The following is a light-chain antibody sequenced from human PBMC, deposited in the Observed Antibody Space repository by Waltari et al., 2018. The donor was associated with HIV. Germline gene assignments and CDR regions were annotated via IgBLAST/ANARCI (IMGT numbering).Light chain of an antibody. V-gene: IGKV1-39*01. Sequence: DIQMTQSPCSLSASVGDRVTITCRASQTVTGYLNWYQQKPGKAPNLLIYRASTLQSGVPSRFSANGSATDYSLTISSLQPEDFATYHCQQSYSVPYTFGQGTKLEVK. CDR3: QQSYSVPYT. CDR1: QTVTGY. J-gene: IGKJ2*01. CDR2: RAS.